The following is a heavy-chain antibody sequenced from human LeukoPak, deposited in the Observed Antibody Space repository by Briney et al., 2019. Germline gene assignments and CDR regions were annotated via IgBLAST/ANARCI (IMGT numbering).Heavy chain of an antibody. CDR1: GGTFSSYA. J-gene: IGHJ5*02. Sequence: SVKVSCKASGGTFSSYAISWVRQAPGQGLEWMGRIIPILGIANYAQKFQGRVTITADKSTSTAYMELSSLRSEDTAVYYCARDSTPDSSKYNWFDPWGQGTLVTVSS. D-gene: IGHD3-22*01. CDR2: IIPILGIA. CDR3: ARDSTPDSSKYNWFDP. V-gene: IGHV1-69*04.